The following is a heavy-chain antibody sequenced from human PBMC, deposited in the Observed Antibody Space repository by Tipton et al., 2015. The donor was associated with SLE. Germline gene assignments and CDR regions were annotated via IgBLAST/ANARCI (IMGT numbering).Heavy chain of an antibody. CDR3: AGELGIDAFDI. CDR2: ISYDGSNK. Sequence: SLRLSCAASGFTFSSFPLHWVRQAPGKGLEWVAVISYDGSNKYYTDSVKGRFTISRDNSKNTLYLQMNSLRAEETAVYYCAGELGIDAFDIWGQGTMVTVSS. J-gene: IGHJ3*02. V-gene: IGHV3-30*04. D-gene: IGHD7-27*01. CDR1: GFTFSSFP.